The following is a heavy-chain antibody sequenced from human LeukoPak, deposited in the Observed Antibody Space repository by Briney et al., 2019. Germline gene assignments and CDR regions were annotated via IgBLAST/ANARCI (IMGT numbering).Heavy chain of an antibody. CDR3: ARGDSYGTDY. J-gene: IGHJ4*02. CDR1: GFTFDDYA. V-gene: IGHV3-9*01. CDR2: ISWNSGSI. D-gene: IGHD5-18*01. Sequence: PGGSLRLSCAASGFTFDDYAMHWVRQAPGKGLEWVSGISWNSGSIGYADSVKGRFTISRDNAKNSLYLQMNSLRVEDTAVYYCARGDSYGTDYWGQGTLVTVSS.